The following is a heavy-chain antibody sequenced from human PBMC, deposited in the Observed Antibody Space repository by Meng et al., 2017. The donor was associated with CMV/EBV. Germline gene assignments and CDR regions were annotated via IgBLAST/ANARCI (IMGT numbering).Heavy chain of an antibody. CDR2: ISYDGSNK. Sequence: GESGVGGVQPGRSLGLSLSAFGFTFSSIAMPWVRQAPGKGLEWVAVISYDGSNKYYADSVKGRFTISRDNSKNTLYLQMNSLRAEDTAVYYCARGGGVGALGYWGQGTLVTVSS. V-gene: IGHV3-30-3*01. J-gene: IGHJ4*02. CDR1: GFTFSSIA. CDR3: ARGGGVGALGY. D-gene: IGHD1-26*01.